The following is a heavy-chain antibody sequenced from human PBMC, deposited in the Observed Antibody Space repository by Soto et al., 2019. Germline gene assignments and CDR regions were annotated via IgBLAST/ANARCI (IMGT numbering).Heavy chain of an antibody. CDR2: IYHTGIT. J-gene: IGHJ4*02. D-gene: IGHD2-21*01. CDR1: GTSISSTFW. CDR3: ATVPPRIVVVCAEFPT. Sequence: QVQLKQSGPGLVRPSGTLSLTCTVSGTSISSTFWWAWVRQSPGKGLEWIGEIYHTGITKYNPSLKSRVSMSVDKANNQFSLELRSLTAADAAVYYCATVPPRIVVVCAEFPTWGQGALVTVSS. V-gene: IGHV4-4*02.